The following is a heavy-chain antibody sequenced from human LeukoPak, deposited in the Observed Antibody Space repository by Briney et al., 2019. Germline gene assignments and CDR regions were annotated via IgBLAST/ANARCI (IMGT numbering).Heavy chain of an antibody. J-gene: IGHJ6*03. CDR1: GGTFSSYA. D-gene: IGHD6-6*01. CDR2: IIPIFGTA. Sequence: GASVKVSCKASGGTFSSYAISWVRQAPGQGLEWMGGIIPIFGTANYAQKFQGRVTITADKSTSTAYMELSSLRSEDTAVYYCARAVAARRAVSYYYYYMDVWGKGTTVTVSS. CDR3: ARAVAARRAVSYYYYYMDV. V-gene: IGHV1-69*06.